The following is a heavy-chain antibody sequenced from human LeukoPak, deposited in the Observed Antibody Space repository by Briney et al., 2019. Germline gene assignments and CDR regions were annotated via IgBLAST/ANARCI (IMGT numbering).Heavy chain of an antibody. V-gene: IGHV3-74*01. CDR3: TRDFKYSSDY. J-gene: IGHJ4*02. CDR2: IKSDGRST. CDR1: GFTFSSYW. D-gene: IGHD6-6*01. Sequence: GGSLRLSCAASGFTFSSYWMHWVRQAPGKGLVWVSPIKSDGRSTSYADSVKGRFTISRDNAKNTVYLQMNSLRVEDTAVYYCTRDFKYSSDYWGQGTLVTVSS.